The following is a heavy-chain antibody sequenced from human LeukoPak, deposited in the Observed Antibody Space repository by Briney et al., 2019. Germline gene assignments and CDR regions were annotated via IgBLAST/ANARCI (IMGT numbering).Heavy chain of an antibody. J-gene: IGHJ5*02. CDR1: GGSISSSSYY. CDR3: ARGQRTSGWSNRSPGWFDP. D-gene: IGHD6-19*01. CDR2: IYYSGST. V-gene: IGHV4-39*07. Sequence: PSETLSLTCTVSGGSISSSSYYWGWIRQPPGKGLEWIGSIYYSGSTYYNPSLKSRVTISVDTSKNQFSLKLSSVTAADTAVYYCARGQRTSGWSNRSPGWFDPWGQGTLVTVSS.